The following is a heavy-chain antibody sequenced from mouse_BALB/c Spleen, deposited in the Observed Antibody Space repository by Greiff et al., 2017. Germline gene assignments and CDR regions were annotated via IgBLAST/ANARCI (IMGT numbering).Heavy chain of an antibody. D-gene: IGHD2-4*01. Sequence: VKLMESGPGLVAPSQSLSITCTVSGFSLTSYGVSWVRQPPGKGLEWLGVIWGDGSTNYHSALISRLSISKDNSKSQVFLKLNSLQTDDTATYYCAKQGFDYDYDEKAFAYWGQGTLVTVSA. CDR1: GFSLTSYG. V-gene: IGHV2-3*01. CDR2: IWGDGST. J-gene: IGHJ3*01. CDR3: AKQGFDYDYDEKAFAY.